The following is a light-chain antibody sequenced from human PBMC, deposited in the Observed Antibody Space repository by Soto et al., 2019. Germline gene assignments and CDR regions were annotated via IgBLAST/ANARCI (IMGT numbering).Light chain of an antibody. J-gene: IGLJ2*01. V-gene: IGLV1-44*01. Sequence: QSVLTQPPSASGTPGQRVTISCSGSSSNIGSNTVNWYQRLPGTALKLLIYSSNQRPSGVPARFSGSKSGTSASLAISGLQSEDETDYYCATWDDSLDGPVFGGGTKVTVL. CDR2: SSN. CDR1: SSNIGSNT. CDR3: ATWDDSLDGPV.